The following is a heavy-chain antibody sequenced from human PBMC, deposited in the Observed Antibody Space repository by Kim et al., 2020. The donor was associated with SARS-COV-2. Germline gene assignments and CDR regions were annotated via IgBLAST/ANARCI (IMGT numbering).Heavy chain of an antibody. CDR3: ARLGVEGTANKVEMATIWDNLNAFDI. CDR2: IYPGDSDT. J-gene: IGHJ3*02. D-gene: IGHD5-12*01. Sequence: GESLKISCKGSGYSFTSYWIGWVRQMPGKGLEWMGIIYPGDSDTRYSPSFQGQVTISADKSISTAYLQWSSLKASDTAMYYCARLGVEGTANKVEMATIWDNLNAFDIWGQGTMVTVSS. V-gene: IGHV5-51*01. CDR1: GYSFTSYW.